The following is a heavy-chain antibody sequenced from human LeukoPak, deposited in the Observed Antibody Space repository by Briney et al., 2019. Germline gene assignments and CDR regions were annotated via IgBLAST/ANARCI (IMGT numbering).Heavy chain of an antibody. D-gene: IGHD2-8*01. J-gene: IGHJ4*02. CDR3: AKDTSIGKYCTSGVCSPFDY. V-gene: IGHV3-23*01. CDR1: GLTFSSYA. Sequence: GGSLRLSCAGSGLTFSSYAMSWVRQAPGKGLEWVSAISDSGDYTYYADSVKGRFTISRDNSKNTLYLHVNRLRAEDTAVYYCAKDTSIGKYCTSGVCSPFDYWGQGTLVTVSS. CDR2: ISDSGDYT.